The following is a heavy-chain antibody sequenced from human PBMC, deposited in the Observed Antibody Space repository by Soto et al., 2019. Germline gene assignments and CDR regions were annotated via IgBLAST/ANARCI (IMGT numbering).Heavy chain of an antibody. D-gene: IGHD2-2*03. CDR3: ARDLGSVIRRSMLDSWFVP. Sequence: SETLSLTCAVSGGSISSGGYSWSWIRQPPGKGLEWIGYIYHTGSTNYNPSLRSRVTISVDKSKNQFSLRLNSVTAADTAVYYCARDLGSVIRRSMLDSWFVPWGQGTLVTVS. CDR2: IYHTGST. V-gene: IGHV4-30-2*01. J-gene: IGHJ5*02. CDR1: GGSISSGGYS.